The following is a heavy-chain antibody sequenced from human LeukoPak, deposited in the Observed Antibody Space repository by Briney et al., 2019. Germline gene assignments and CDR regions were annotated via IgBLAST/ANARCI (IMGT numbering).Heavy chain of an antibody. Sequence: PSETLSLTCTVSGGSISSSSYYWGWIRQPPGKGLEWIGSIYYSGSTYYNPSLKSRVTISVDTSKNQFSLKLSSVTAADTAVYYCARWMAAAGNGNYYYYGTDVWGQGTTVTVSS. J-gene: IGHJ6*02. CDR1: GGSISSSSYY. D-gene: IGHD6-13*01. CDR3: ARWMAAAGNGNYYYYGTDV. CDR2: IYYSGST. V-gene: IGHV4-39*07.